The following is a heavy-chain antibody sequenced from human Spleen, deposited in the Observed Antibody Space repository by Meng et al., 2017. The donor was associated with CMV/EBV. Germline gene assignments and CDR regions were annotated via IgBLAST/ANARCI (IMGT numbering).Heavy chain of an antibody. CDR2: IIPIFGTA. CDR1: GGTFSSYA. D-gene: IGHD3-22*01. CDR3: ARDARGYDSSGYSNYHYYYGMDV. J-gene: IGHJ6*02. V-gene: IGHV1-69*05. Sequence: SVKVSCKASGGTFSSYAISWVRQAPGQGLEWMGGIIPIFGTANYAQKFQGRVTITTDESTSTAYMELSSLRSEDTAVYYCARDARGYDSSGYSNYHYYYGMDVWGQGTTVTVSS.